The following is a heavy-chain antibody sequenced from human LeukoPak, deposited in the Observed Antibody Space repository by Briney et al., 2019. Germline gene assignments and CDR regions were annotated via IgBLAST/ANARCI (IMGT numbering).Heavy chain of an antibody. CDR3: ARGDDYGVHFDP. D-gene: IGHD4-17*01. V-gene: IGHV4-61*01. J-gene: IGHJ5*02. CDR2: IYYSGST. Sequence: SETLSLTCTVSGGSVSSGSYYWSWIRQPPGKGLGWIGYIYYSGSTNYNPSLKSRVTISVDTSKNQFSLKLSSVTAADTAVYYCARGDDYGVHFDPWGQGTLVTVSS. CDR1: GGSVSSGSYY.